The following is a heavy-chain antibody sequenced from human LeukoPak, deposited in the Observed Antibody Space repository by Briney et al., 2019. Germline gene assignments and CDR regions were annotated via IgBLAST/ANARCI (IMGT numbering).Heavy chain of an antibody. J-gene: IGHJ3*02. CDR2: IGTAGDA. V-gene: IGHV3-13*01. D-gene: IGHD1-1*01. Sequence: GGSLRLSCAASGFTFSSYDMHWVRQATGKGLEWVSAIGTAGDAYYPGSVKGRFTISRENAKNSLYLQMNSLRAGDTAVYYCAREGTGTTRDAFDIWGQGTMVTVSS. CDR3: AREGTGTTRDAFDI. CDR1: GFTFSSYD.